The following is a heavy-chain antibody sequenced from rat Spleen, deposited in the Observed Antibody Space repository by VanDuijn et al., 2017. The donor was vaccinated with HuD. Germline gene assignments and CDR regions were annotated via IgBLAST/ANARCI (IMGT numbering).Heavy chain of an antibody. V-gene: IGHV2-13*01. CDR3: TSPFRWFAY. CDR1: GFSLSNYG. CDR2: IWGNGDT. J-gene: IGHJ3*01. Sequence: QVQLKESGPGLVQPSQTLSLTCTVSGFSLSNYGLFWVRQPPGKGLEWMGLIWGNGDTNYHSALKSRLSISRDTSKSQVFLKMNSLQTEDTAIYFCTSPFRWFAYWGQGTLVTVSS.